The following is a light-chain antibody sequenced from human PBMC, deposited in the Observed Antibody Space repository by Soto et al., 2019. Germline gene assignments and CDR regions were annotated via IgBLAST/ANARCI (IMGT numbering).Light chain of an antibody. CDR3: QHYNDWPPFFT. Sequence: EIVMTQSPATLSVSPGERATLSCRASQSVGSNLAWYQQKPGQAPRLLLYGASTKATGIPARFSGSGSGTEFTLTISNLQSEDFAFSYYQHYNDWPPFFTSGPETHVDIK. J-gene: IGKJ3*01. CDR1: QSVGSN. CDR2: GAS. V-gene: IGKV3-15*01.